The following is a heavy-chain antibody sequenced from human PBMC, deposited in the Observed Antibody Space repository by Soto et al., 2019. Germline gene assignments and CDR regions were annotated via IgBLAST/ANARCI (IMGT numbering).Heavy chain of an antibody. CDR3: ARGPRITMVRGDF. CDR2: INTDNGNT. Sequence: GASVKVSCKTSGYIFTNYGISWVRQAPAQGLEWMGWINTDNGNTKYIQKFQGRVTMTADTSTSTVYMELSSLRSDDTAVYYCARGPRITMVRGDFWGQGTRVTVSS. CDR1: GYIFTNYG. J-gene: IGHJ4*02. D-gene: IGHD3-10*01. V-gene: IGHV1-18*01.